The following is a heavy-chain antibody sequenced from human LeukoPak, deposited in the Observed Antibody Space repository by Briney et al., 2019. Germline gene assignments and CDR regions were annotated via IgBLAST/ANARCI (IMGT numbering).Heavy chain of an antibody. D-gene: IGHD2-2*02. J-gene: IGHJ5*02. CDR2: ICYSGST. V-gene: IGHV4-31*03. Sequence: SQTLSLTCTVSGGSISRGGYYWSWIRQHPGKGLEWIGYICYSGSTYYNPSLKSRVTISVDTSKNQFSLKLSSVTAADTAVYYCARGIVVVPAAIGVLNLWFDPWGQGTLVTVSS. CDR3: ARGIVVVPAAIGVLNLWFDP. CDR1: GGSISRGGYY.